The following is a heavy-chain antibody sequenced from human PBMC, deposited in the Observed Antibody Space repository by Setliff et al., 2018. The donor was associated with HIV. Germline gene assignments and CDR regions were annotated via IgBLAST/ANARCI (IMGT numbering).Heavy chain of an antibody. CDR1: GYSFTSYW. J-gene: IGHJ6*03. CDR3: ARLFKGGRHYYDSNGYLSYMDV. CDR2: IYPGDSDT. V-gene: IGHV5-51*01. D-gene: IGHD3-22*01. Sequence: PGESLKISCKGSGYSFTSYWIGLVRLMPGKGLEWMGIIYPGDSDTRYSPSFEGQVTISADRSISTAYLQWSSLKASDTAMYYGARLFKGGRHYYDSNGYLSYMDVWGKGTTVTVSS.